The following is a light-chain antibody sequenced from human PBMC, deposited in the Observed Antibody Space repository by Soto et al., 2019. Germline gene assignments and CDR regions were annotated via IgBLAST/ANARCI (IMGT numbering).Light chain of an antibody. Sequence: SGLNQPRSASGSPGQSVTISCTGTSSDVGGYDYVSWYQQHPGRAPKLIIFEVTKRPSGVPDRFSGSKSANTASLTVSGLQAEDEADYYCYSYAGNKYVFGTGTKVTVL. J-gene: IGLJ1*01. V-gene: IGLV2-8*01. CDR3: YSYAGNKYV. CDR1: SSDVGGYDY. CDR2: EVT.